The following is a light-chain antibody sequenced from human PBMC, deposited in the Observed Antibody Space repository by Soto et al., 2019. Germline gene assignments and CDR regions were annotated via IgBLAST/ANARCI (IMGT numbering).Light chain of an antibody. V-gene: IGLV2-14*01. CDR3: SSYTSSSTLVV. Sequence: QSALTQPASVSGSPGQSITISCTETSSDVGGYKYVSWYQQYPGKAPKLIIYDVSNRPSGVSNRFSASKSGNTASLTISGLQAEDEADYYCSSYTSSSTLVVFGGGTKLTVL. CDR1: SSDVGGYKY. CDR2: DVS. J-gene: IGLJ2*01.